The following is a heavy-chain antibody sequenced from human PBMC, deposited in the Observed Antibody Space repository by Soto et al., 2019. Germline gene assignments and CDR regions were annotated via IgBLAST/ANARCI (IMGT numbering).Heavy chain of an antibody. V-gene: IGHV5-51*01. D-gene: IGHD3-9*01. CDR2: IYPGDSDT. J-gene: IGHJ6*02. Sequence: PGESLKISCKGSGYSFTSYWIGWVRQMPGKGLEWMGIIYPGDSDTRYSPSFQGQVAISADKSISTAYLQWSSLKASDTAMYYCARHPPYDILTGYYGMDVWGQGTTVTVSS. CDR3: ARHPPYDILTGYYGMDV. CDR1: GYSFTSYW.